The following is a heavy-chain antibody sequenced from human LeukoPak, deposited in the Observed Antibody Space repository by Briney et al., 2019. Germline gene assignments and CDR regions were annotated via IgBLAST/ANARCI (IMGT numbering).Heavy chain of an antibody. Sequence: SETLSLTRTVSGGSISSYYWSWIRQPPGKGLEWIGYIYYSGSTYYNPSLKSRVTISVDTSKNQFSLKLSSVTAADTAVYSCARSPGYWLDYWGQGTLVTVSS. CDR3: ARSPGYWLDY. D-gene: IGHD6-25*01. CDR2: IYYSGST. CDR1: GGSISSYY. V-gene: IGHV4-59*12. J-gene: IGHJ4*02.